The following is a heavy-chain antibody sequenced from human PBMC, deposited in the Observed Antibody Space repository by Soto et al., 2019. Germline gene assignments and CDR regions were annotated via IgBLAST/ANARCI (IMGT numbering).Heavy chain of an antibody. CDR2: ISGSGGST. J-gene: IGHJ4*02. V-gene: IGHV3-23*01. CDR1: GFTFSSYA. Sequence: EVQLLESGGGLVQPGGSLRLSCAASGFTFSSYAMSWVRQAPGKGLEWVSAISGSGGSTYYADSVKGRFTISRDNSKNTLYLQMNSLRAEDTAVYYCAKAFDTYSSGWYSTNYWGQGTLVTVSS. CDR3: AKAFDTYSSGWYSTNY. D-gene: IGHD6-19*01.